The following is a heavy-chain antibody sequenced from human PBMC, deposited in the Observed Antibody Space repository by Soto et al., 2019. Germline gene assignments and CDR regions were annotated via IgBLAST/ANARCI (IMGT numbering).Heavy chain of an antibody. Sequence: QVQLVQSGAEVKKPGASVKVSCRASGYTFTGYYMHWVRQAPGQGLEWMGWINPNSGGTNYAQNFQGWVTMTRETSISTAYMELSRLRSDDTAVYYCARTHCSSTRCYVGSWDYWGQGTLVTVSS. CDR2: INPNSGGT. CDR3: ARTHCSSTRCYVGSWDY. CDR1: GYTFTGYY. D-gene: IGHD2-2*01. J-gene: IGHJ4*02. V-gene: IGHV1-2*04.